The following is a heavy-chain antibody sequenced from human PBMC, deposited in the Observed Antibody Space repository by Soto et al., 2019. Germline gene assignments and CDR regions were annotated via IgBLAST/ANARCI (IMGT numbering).Heavy chain of an antibody. CDR3: ERYARWGYCSGGSCNNWLDH. Sequence: PQTLSLTCTVSGGSISSYYWSWIRQPPGKGLEWIGYIYYSGSTNYKPSLKSRVTISVDTSKNQFSLKLSSVTAADTAVYYCERYARWGYCSGGSCNNWLDHWGQGNMVTAS. CDR2: IYYSGST. CDR1: GGSISSYY. D-gene: IGHD2-15*01. J-gene: IGHJ5*02. V-gene: IGHV4-59*01.